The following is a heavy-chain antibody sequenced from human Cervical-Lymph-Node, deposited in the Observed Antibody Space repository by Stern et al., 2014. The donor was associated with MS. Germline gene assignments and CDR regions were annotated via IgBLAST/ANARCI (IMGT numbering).Heavy chain of an antibody. CDR1: GYTFSIYY. CDR3: ARQNMVRGVTELDF. CDR2: ITPATGGT. Sequence: QVQLVQSGTEVKKSGASVRVSCKASGYTFSIYYMHWVRQAPGQGLELLGIITPATGGTTYAQKFQDRVTMTNDTSTSTLYLEMSSLISEDTAVYYCARQNMVRGVTELDFWGQGTLVTVSS. J-gene: IGHJ4*02. D-gene: IGHD3-10*01. V-gene: IGHV1-46*01.